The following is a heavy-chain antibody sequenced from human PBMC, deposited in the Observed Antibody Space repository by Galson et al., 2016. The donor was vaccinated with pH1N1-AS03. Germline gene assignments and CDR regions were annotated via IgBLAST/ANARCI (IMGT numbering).Heavy chain of an antibody. J-gene: IGHJ6*02. CDR3: ARDPRGPCTSSTCPTAYYFGMDV. V-gene: IGHV1-2*04. Sequence: SVKVSCKASGYIFTDFYVHWVRQAPGQGLELMGWINPKSGVTNYAQKFQAWVTMTRDTSSSTAYMELCGLKSDDTAVYYCARDPRGPCTSSTCPTAYYFGMDVWGQGTTVIVSS. D-gene: IGHD2-2*01. CDR1: GYIFTDFY. CDR2: INPKSGVT.